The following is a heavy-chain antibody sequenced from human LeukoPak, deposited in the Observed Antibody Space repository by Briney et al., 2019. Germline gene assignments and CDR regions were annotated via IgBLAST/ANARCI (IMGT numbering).Heavy chain of an antibody. V-gene: IGHV4-59*08. J-gene: IGHJ4*02. CDR1: GGSISSYY. CDR2: IYYSGST. Sequence: SETLSPTCTVSGGSISSYYWSWIRQPPGKGLEWIGYIYYSGSTNYNPSLKSRVTISVDTSKNQFSLKLSSVTAADTAVYYCARSEVDWNHYYFDYWGQGTLVTVSS. D-gene: IGHD1-1*01. CDR3: ARSEVDWNHYYFDY.